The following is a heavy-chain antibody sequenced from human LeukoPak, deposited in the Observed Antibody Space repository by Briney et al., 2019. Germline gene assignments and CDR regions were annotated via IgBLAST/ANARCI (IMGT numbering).Heavy chain of an antibody. CDR3: ARASYYDILTGYRPPFDY. CDR2: INPNSGGT. V-gene: IGHV1-2*02. J-gene: IGHJ4*02. D-gene: IGHD3-9*01. CDR1: GYTFTGYY. Sequence: ASVKVSCKASGYTFTGYYMHWVRQAPGQGLEWMGWINPNSGGTNYAQKFQGRVTMTRDTSISTAYMELSGLRSDDTAVYYCARASYYDILTGYRPPFDYWGQGTLVTVSS.